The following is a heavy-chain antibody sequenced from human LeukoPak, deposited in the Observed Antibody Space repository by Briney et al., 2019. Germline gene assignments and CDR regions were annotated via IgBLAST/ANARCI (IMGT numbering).Heavy chain of an antibody. V-gene: IGHV4-34*01. CDR2: INHSGST. D-gene: IGHD3-22*01. CDR3: ARGPHTGVNYYDSSGYYY. Sequence: SETLSLTCTVSGGSISSYYWSWIRQPPGKGLEWIGEINHSGSTNYNPSLKSRVTISVDTSKNQFSLKLSSVTAADTAVYYCARGPHTGVNYYDSSGYYYWGQGTLVTVSS. CDR1: GGSISSYY. J-gene: IGHJ4*02.